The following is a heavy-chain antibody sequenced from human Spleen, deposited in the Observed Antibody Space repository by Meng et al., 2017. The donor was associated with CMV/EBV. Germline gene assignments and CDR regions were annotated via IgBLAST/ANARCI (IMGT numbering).Heavy chain of an antibody. CDR3: ARDTGRSSSPSYYYYGMDV. CDR1: GFTFRSYW. CDR2: IKQDGSEK. J-gene: IGHJ6*02. V-gene: IGHV3-7*01. D-gene: IGHD2-2*01. Sequence: GGSLRLSCAASGFTFRSYWMSWVRQAPGKGLEWVANIKQDGSEKYYVDSVKGRFTISRDNAKNSLYLQMNSLRAEDTAVYYCARDTGRSSSPSYYYYGMDVWGQGTTVTVSS.